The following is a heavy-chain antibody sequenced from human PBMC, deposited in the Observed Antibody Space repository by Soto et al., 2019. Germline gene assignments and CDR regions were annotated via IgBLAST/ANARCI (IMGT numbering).Heavy chain of an antibody. J-gene: IGHJ4*02. V-gene: IGHV3-30*18. CDR1: GFTFSSYG. CDR2: ISYDGSNK. CDR3: AKDPQQKSSGWYYFDY. D-gene: IGHD6-19*01. Sequence: PGGSLRLSCAASGFTFSSYGMHWVRQAPGKGLEWVAVISYDGSNKYYADSVKGRFTISRDNSKNTLYLQMNSLRAEDTAVYYCAKDPQQKSSGWYYFDYWGQGTLGTVSA.